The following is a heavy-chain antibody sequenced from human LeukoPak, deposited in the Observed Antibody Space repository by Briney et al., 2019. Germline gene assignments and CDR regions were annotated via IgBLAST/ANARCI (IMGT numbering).Heavy chain of an antibody. CDR1: GYTFTSYD. Sequence: ASVKVSCKASGYTFTSYDINWVRQATGQGLEWMGWMNPNSGNTGYAQKFQGRVTMTRNTSISTAYMELSSLRSDDTAVYYCARDGHEVYYYDSSGYQGWFDPWGQGTLVTVSS. V-gene: IGHV1-8*01. CDR2: MNPNSGNT. D-gene: IGHD3-22*01. CDR3: ARDGHEVYYYDSSGYQGWFDP. J-gene: IGHJ5*02.